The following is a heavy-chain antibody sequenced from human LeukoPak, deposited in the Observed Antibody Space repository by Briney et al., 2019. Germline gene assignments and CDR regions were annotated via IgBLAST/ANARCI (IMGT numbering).Heavy chain of an antibody. J-gene: IGHJ4*02. CDR3: ARVVERPYYFDY. CDR2: IYTSGST. V-gene: IGHV4-61*02. D-gene: IGHD1-1*01. CDR1: GGSISSGSYY. Sequence: PSETLSVTCTVSGGSISSGSYYWSWIRQPAGKGLEWIGRIYTSGSTNYNPSLKSRVTISVDTSKNQFSLKLSSVTAADTAVYYCARVVERPYYFDYWGQGTLVTVSS.